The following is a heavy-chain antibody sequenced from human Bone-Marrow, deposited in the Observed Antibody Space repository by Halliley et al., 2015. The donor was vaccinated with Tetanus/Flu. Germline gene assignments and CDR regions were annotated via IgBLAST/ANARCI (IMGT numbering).Heavy chain of an antibody. Sequence: LEWIGYIPYSGVTRYNPSLKSRVTISIDTSEKQFSLRLTSVTAADTAVYYCAKGPLTADFDYWGQGTLVPVSS. CDR2: IPYSGVT. CDR3: AKGPLTADFDY. V-gene: IGHV4-59*09. J-gene: IGHJ4*02.